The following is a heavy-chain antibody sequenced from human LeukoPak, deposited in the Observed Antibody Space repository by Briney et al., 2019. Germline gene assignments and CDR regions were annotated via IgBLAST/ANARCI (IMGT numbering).Heavy chain of an antibody. CDR1: GGSISSGSYY. Sequence: PSQTLSLTCTVSGGSISSGSYYWSWIRQPAGKGLEWIGRIYTSGSTNYNPSLKSRVTISVDTSKNQFSLKLSSVTAADTAVYYCARGWGTTGDAFDIWGQGTMVTVSS. D-gene: IGHD4-11*01. V-gene: IGHV4-61*02. CDR2: IYTSGST. J-gene: IGHJ3*02. CDR3: ARGWGTTGDAFDI.